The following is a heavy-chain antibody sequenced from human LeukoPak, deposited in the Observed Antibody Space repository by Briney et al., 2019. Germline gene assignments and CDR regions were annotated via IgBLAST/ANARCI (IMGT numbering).Heavy chain of an antibody. V-gene: IGHV4-59*08. Sequence: SETLSLTCTVSGGSISSDYWSWIRQPPGKGLEWIGYIYYSGSTNYNPSLKSRVTISVDTSKNQFPLKLSSVTAADTAVYYCARLGYYDSSGYFDIWGQGTMVTVSS. CDR1: GGSISSDY. J-gene: IGHJ3*02. CDR3: ARLGYYDSSGYFDI. D-gene: IGHD3-22*01. CDR2: IYYSGST.